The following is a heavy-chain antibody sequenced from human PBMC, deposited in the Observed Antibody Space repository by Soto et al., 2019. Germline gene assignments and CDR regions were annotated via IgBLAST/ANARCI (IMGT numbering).Heavy chain of an antibody. J-gene: IGHJ4*02. CDR1: GYTFTGYY. CDR2: INPNSGGT. V-gene: IGHV1-2*04. CDR3: ARAQKAVAGTATFDN. Sequence: ASVKVSCKASGYTFTGYYMHWVRQAPGQGLEWMGWINPNSGGTNYAQKFQGWVTMTRDTSISTAYMELSRLRSDDTAVYYCARAQKAVAGTATFDNGGRGPRATVPS. D-gene: IGHD6-19*01.